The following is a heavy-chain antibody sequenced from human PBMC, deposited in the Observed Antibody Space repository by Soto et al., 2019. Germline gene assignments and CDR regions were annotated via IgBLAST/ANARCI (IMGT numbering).Heavy chain of an antibody. D-gene: IGHD4-17*01. J-gene: IGHJ4*02. V-gene: IGHV5-51*01. Sequence: GESLKISCKGSGYSFTSYWIGWVRQMPGKGLEWMGIIYPGDSDTRYSPSFQGQVTISADKSISTAYLQWSSLEASDTAMYYCARHQTTVVTPKHFDYWGQGTLVTVSS. CDR1: GYSFTSYW. CDR2: IYPGDSDT. CDR3: ARHQTTVVTPKHFDY.